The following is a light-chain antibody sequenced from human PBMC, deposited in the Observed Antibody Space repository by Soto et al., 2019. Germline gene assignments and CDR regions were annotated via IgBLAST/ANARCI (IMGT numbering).Light chain of an antibody. Sequence: QSALTQPASVSGSPGQSITISCTGTSSDIGDYNYVSWYQQHPGKAPKLMIYEVSNRPSGVSNRFSGSKSGNTASLTISGLQAEDEADYYGSSYTSSTTLFFFGTGTKVTVL. CDR2: EVS. J-gene: IGLJ1*01. CDR3: SSYTSSTTLFF. CDR1: SSDIGDYNY. V-gene: IGLV2-14*01.